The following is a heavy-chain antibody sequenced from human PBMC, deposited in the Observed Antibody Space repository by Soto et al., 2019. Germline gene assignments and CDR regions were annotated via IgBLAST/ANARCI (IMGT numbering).Heavy chain of an antibody. V-gene: IGHV4-39*01. J-gene: IGHJ4*02. CDR2: IYYSGST. Sequence: QLQLQESGPGLVKPSETLSLTCTVSGGSISSSSYYWGWIRQPPGKGLEWIGSIYYSGSTYYNPSLKSRVTISVDTSKNQFSLKLSSVTAADTAVYYCARTTQQWLVETPGVDYWGQGTLVTVSS. CDR1: GGSISSSSYY. CDR3: ARTTQQWLVETPGVDY. D-gene: IGHD6-19*01.